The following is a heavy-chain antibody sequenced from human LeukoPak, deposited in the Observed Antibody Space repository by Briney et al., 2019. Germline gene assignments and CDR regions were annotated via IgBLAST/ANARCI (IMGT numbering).Heavy chain of an antibody. V-gene: IGHV4-34*01. J-gene: IGHJ4*02. Sequence: PSETLSLTCAVYGGSFNNYYWNWIRQPPGKGLEWIGEINHSGSTNYNPSLKSQVTISIDTSKSQFSLKLSSVTAADTAMYYCARRPAAVDKWGRGTLVTVSS. CDR2: INHSGST. CDR3: ARRPAAVDK. D-gene: IGHD2-2*01. CDR1: GGSFNNYY.